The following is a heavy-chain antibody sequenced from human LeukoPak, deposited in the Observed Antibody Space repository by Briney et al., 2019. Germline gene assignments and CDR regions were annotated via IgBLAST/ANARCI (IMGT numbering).Heavy chain of an antibody. CDR1: GFTFSSYG. J-gene: IGHJ4*02. CDR3: ARRAGAYTHPYDY. Sequence: GGSLRLSCAASGFTFSSYGMHWVRQAPGKGLEWVAFIRYDGSTQYYADSVKGRFTISRDNSKNMLYLQMNSLRAEDTAVYYCARRAGAYTHPYDYWGQGTLVTVS. CDR2: IRYDGSTQ. V-gene: IGHV3-30*02. D-gene: IGHD3-16*01.